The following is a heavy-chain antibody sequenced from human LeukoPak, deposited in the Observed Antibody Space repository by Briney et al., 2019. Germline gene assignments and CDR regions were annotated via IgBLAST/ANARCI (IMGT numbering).Heavy chain of an antibody. Sequence: QPGGSLRLSCAAAGFTFSSYAMHWVRQVAGKGLEWVSGISGSGESKFYADSVKGRFTVSRDNSKNTLYLQMNSLRVEDTAVYYCARGGYNWDTDAGWFDPWGLGTLVTVSS. CDR1: GFTFSSYA. CDR2: ISGSGESK. V-gene: IGHV3-23*01. CDR3: ARGGYNWDTDAGWFDP. J-gene: IGHJ5*02. D-gene: IGHD1/OR15-1a*01.